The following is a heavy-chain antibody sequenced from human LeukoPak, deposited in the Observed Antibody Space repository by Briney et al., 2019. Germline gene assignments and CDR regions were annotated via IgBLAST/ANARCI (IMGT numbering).Heavy chain of an antibody. D-gene: IGHD3-16*02. CDR2: ISYSRANS. J-gene: IGHJ3*01. CDR1: GFTFSGSA. Sequence: GGSLRLSCAASGFTFSGSAMSWVRQAPGEGLEWVSLISYSRANSYYTDSVRGRFTISRDNSKDTLFLQMNSLRAEDTAIYYCARDIQLSTWGLGTMVTVSS. V-gene: IGHV3-23*01. CDR3: ARDIQLST.